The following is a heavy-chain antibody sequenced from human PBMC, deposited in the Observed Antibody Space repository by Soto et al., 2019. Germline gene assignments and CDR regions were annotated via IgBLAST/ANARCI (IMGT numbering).Heavy chain of an antibody. CDR2: IIPIFGTA. D-gene: IGHD2-15*01. CDR1: GGTFSSYA. J-gene: IGHJ6*02. Sequence: GASVKVSCKASGGTFSSYAISWVRQAPGQGFEWMGGIIPIFGTANYAQKFQGRVTITADESTSTAYMELSSLRSEDTAVYYCARDSSGYCSGGSCYSDVWGQGTTVTVSS. CDR3: ARDSSGYCSGGSCYSDV. V-gene: IGHV1-69*13.